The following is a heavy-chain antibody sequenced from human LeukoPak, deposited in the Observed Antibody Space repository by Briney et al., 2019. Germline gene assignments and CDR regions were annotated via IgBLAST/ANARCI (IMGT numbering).Heavy chain of an antibody. CDR3: ARAKVPAAIPDNWFDP. Sequence: GGSLRLSCAASGFTFSSYWMHWVRQAPGKGLVWVSRINSDGSSTSYADSVKGRFTISGDNSKNTLYLQMNSLRAEDTAVYYCARAKVPAAIPDNWFDPWGQGTLVTVSS. J-gene: IGHJ5*02. V-gene: IGHV3-74*01. CDR1: GFTFSSYW. D-gene: IGHD2-2*02. CDR2: INSDGSST.